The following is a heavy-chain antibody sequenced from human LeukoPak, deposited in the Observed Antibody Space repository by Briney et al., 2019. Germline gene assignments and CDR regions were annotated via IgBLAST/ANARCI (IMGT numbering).Heavy chain of an antibody. Sequence: GGSLRLSCAASGFTFSSYAMRWVRQAPGKGLEWVSAISGSGGSTYYADSVKGRFTISRDNSKNTLYLQMNSLRAEDTAVYYCAKENNWNDGRFNYFDYWGQGTLVTVSS. D-gene: IGHD1-20*01. CDR2: ISGSGGST. J-gene: IGHJ4*02. V-gene: IGHV3-23*01. CDR1: GFTFSSYA. CDR3: AKENNWNDGRFNYFDY.